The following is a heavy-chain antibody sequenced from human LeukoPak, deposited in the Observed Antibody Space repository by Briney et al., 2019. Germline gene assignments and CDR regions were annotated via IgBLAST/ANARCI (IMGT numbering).Heavy chain of an antibody. V-gene: IGHV3-23*01. CDR2: ISGRGGST. J-gene: IGHJ2*01. Sequence: PGGSLRLSCAASGLTFSSYAMSWVRQAPGKGLEWVSGISGRGGSTYYADSVKGRFTISRDNSKNTLYLQMNSLRAEDTAVYYCAKALFYGDYPYWYFDLWGRGALVTVSS. CDR1: GLTFSSYA. D-gene: IGHD4-17*01. CDR3: AKALFYGDYPYWYFDL.